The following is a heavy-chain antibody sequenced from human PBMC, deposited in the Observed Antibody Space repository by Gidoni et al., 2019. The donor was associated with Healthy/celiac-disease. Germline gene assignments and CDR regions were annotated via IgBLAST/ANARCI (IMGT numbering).Heavy chain of an antibody. V-gene: IGHV3-23*01. CDR2: ISGSGGST. J-gene: IGHJ4*02. CDR3: AKVDDISLSFDY. D-gene: IGHD3-22*01. CDR1: GITCSSYA. Sequence: EVQLLESGGGLVQPGGFLRLSCAASGITCSSYAMSWVRQARGKGLEWVSAISGSGGSTYYADSVKGRFTISRDNSKNTLYLQMNSLRAEDTAVYYCAKVDDISLSFDYWGQGTLVTVSS.